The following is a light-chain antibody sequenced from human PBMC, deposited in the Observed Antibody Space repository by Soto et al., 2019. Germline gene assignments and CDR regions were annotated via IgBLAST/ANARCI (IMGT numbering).Light chain of an antibody. CDR1: QGISTY. CDR2: AAS. J-gene: IGKJ1*01. V-gene: IGKV1-39*01. CDR3: QQCYSSPRT. Sequence: DIQMTQSPSTLSASVGDRVTITCRASQGISTYLNWYQQKVGRAPTLLIYAASSVQSGVPSRFSGGGSGTDFTLTISSLQPEDFAMYFCQQCYSSPRTFGQGTKVEIK.